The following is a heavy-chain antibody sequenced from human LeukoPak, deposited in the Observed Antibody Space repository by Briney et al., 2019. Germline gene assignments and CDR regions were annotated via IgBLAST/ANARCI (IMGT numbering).Heavy chain of an antibody. CDR3: ARVVVPAFGYYYYMDV. D-gene: IGHD2-2*01. J-gene: IGHJ6*03. V-gene: IGHV1-2*02. CDR2: INPNSGGT. CDR1: GYTFTSYA. Sequence: ASVKVSCKASGYTFTSYAMHWVRQAPGQRLEWMGWINPNSGGTNYAQKFQGRVTMTRDTSISTAYMELSRLRSDDTAVYYCARVVVPAFGYYYYMDVWGKGTTVTVSS.